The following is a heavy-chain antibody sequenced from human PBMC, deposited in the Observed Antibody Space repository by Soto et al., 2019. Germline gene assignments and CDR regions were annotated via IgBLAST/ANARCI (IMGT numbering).Heavy chain of an antibody. D-gene: IGHD3-3*01. CDR3: AKGGTRGITIFGVVPLYYMDV. J-gene: IGHJ6*03. CDR2: ISGSGGST. CDR1: GFTFSSYA. Sequence: GGSLRLSCAASGFTFSSYAMSWVRQAPGKGLEWVSAISGSGGSTYYADSVKGRFTISRDNSKNTLYLQMNSLRAEDTAVYYCAKGGTRGITIFGVVPLYYMDVWAKATTVPVSS. V-gene: IGHV3-23*01.